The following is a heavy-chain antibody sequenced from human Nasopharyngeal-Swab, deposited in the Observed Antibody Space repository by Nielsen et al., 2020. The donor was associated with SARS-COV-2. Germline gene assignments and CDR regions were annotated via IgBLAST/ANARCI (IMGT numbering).Heavy chain of an antibody. CDR2: ISSSSSYT. V-gene: IGHV3-11*05. Sequence: GESLKISCAASGFSVSTYWMTWVRQAPGKGLEWVSYISSSSSYTNYADSVKGRFTISRDNAKNSLYLQMNSLRAEDTAVYYCARGPDYWGQGTLVTVSS. J-gene: IGHJ4*02. CDR1: GFSVSTYW. CDR3: ARGPDY.